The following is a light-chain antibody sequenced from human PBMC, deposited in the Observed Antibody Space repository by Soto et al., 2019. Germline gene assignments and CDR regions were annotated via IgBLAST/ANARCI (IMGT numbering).Light chain of an antibody. V-gene: IGLV2-14*01. CDR3: TSYTSRSTWV. CDR1: SSDDGDYNY. J-gene: IGLJ3*02. Sequence: QSALTQPASASGSPGQSITIPCTGTSSDDGDYNYVSWFQQHPGKAPKLMIYEVSNRPSGVSNRFSGSKSGNTASLTISGLQAEDEADYYCTSYTSRSTWVFGGGTQLTVL. CDR2: EVS.